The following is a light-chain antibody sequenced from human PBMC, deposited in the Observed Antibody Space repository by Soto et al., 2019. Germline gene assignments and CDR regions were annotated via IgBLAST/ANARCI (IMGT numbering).Light chain of an antibody. Sequence: QSALTQPASVSGSPGQSITISCTGTSSDVGSYNLVSWYQQHPGKAPKLMIYEGSKRPSGVSNRFSGSKSGNTASLTISGPQADDEADYYCSSYAGSSTWVFGGGTKLTVL. J-gene: IGLJ3*02. CDR3: SSYAGSSTWV. CDR2: EGS. CDR1: SSDVGSYNL. V-gene: IGLV2-23*01.